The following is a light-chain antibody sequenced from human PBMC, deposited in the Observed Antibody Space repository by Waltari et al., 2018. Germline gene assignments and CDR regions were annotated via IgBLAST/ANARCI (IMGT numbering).Light chain of an antibody. Sequence: EIVLTQSPGTLSSSPGERATLSCRASQRVDTTYLAWFQRKPGQAPRLLIYGATTRATGIPHRFSGSGSETDFTLTISSLEPEDLAVYYCHQYGRSPYTFGQGTKLEI. J-gene: IGKJ2*01. CDR1: QRVDTTY. CDR2: GAT. V-gene: IGKV3-20*01. CDR3: HQYGRSPYT.